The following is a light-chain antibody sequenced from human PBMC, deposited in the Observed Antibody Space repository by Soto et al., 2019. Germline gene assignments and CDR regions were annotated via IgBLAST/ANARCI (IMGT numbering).Light chain of an antibody. Sequence: QSVLAQPASVSGSPGQSITISCTGTSDDVGAYNSVSWYQQLPHKAPQVILYKGTQRPSGVSSRFSGSTSGNAASLTISGLQADDEADYFCCSSEPESNYVFGTGTKATVL. J-gene: IGLJ1*01. V-gene: IGLV2-23*01. CDR3: CSSEPESNYV. CDR2: KGT. CDR1: SDDVGAYNS.